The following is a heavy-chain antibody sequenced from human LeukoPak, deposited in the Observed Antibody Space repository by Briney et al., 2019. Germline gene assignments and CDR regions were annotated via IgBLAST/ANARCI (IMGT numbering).Heavy chain of an antibody. V-gene: IGHV1-45*02. CDR2: ITPFNGNT. D-gene: IGHD3-22*01. CDR3: ASVYYYDSSGYLGN. Sequence: SVKVSCKASGYTFTYRYLHWVRQAPGQALEWMGWITPFNGNTSYAQKFQGRVTITADKSTSTAYMELSSLRSEDTAVYYCASVYYYDSSGYLGNWGQGTLVTVSS. CDR1: GYTFTYRY. J-gene: IGHJ4*02.